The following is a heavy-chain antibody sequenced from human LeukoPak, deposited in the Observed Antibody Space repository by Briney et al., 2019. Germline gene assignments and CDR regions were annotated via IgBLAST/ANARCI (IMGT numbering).Heavy chain of an antibody. J-gene: IGHJ4*02. Sequence: PSETLSLTCTVSGGSISSSSYYWGWIRQPPGKGLEWIGSIYYSGSTYYNPSPKSRVTISVDTSKNQFSLKLSSVTAADTAVYYCARHGPGWYYFDYWGQGTLVTVSS. CDR3: ARHGPGWYYFDY. CDR2: IYYSGST. D-gene: IGHD6-19*01. V-gene: IGHV4-39*01. CDR1: GGSISSSSYY.